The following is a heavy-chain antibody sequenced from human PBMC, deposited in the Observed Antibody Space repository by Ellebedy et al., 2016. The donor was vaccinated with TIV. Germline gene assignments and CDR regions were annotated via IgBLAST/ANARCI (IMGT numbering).Heavy chain of an antibody. J-gene: IGHJ6*02. CDR3: GRAREPGYFAYYYYGMNV. D-gene: IGHD3-9*01. Sequence: GESLKISCAGSGFTVSDYYMSWVRQAPGKGLEWLSYISSSGSNIYYADSVKGRFTVARDNANNSLYLQMNSLRGDDTAVYYCGRAREPGYFAYYYYGMNVWGQGTTVTVSS. V-gene: IGHV3-11*01. CDR2: ISSSGSNI. CDR1: GFTVSDYY.